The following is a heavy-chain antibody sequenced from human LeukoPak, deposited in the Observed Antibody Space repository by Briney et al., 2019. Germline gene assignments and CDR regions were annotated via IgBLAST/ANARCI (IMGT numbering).Heavy chain of an antibody. CDR3: ARQKSPYSGYDRAEYFQH. V-gene: IGHV5-51*01. D-gene: IGHD5-12*01. CDR2: IYPGDSDT. J-gene: IGHJ1*01. Sequence: GESLKISCKGSGYSFTSYWIGWVRQMPGKGLEWMGIIYPGDSDTRYSPSFQGQVTISADKSISTAYLQWSSLKASDTAMYYCARQKSPYSGYDRAEYFQHWGQGTLVTVSS. CDR1: GYSFTSYW.